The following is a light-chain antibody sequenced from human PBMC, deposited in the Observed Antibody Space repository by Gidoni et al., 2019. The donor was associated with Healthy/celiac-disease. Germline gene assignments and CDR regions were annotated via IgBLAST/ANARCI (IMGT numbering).Light chain of an antibody. J-gene: IGLJ2*01. CDR2: DVS. Sequence: QSALTQPRSVSVSPGQSVTISCTGTSSDVGGYNYVSWYQQHPGKAPKRMIYDVSKRPSGVPDRFSGSKSGNTASLTISGLQAEDEADYYCCSYAGSYTFVVFGGGTKLTVL. V-gene: IGLV2-11*01. CDR1: SSDVGGYNY. CDR3: CSYAGSYTFVV.